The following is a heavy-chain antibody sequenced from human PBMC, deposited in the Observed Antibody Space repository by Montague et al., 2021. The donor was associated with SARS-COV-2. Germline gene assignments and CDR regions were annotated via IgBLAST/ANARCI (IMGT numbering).Heavy chain of an antibody. J-gene: IGHJ5*02. Sequence: SETLSLTCTVSGGSISSSSYYWGWIRQPPGKGLEWIGFIYYSGSTYSNPSLKSRVTISVDTSKNQFSLKLISVTAADTAVYSCARKEIKFSAIWSPGGNWFDAWGQGTLVTVSS. D-gene: IGHD5-24*01. CDR2: IYYSGST. V-gene: IGHV4-39*01. CDR1: GGSISSSSYY. CDR3: ARKEIKFSAIWSPGGNWFDA.